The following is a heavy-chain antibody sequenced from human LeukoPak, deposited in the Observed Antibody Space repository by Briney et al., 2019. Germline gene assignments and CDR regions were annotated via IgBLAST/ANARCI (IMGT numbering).Heavy chain of an antibody. Sequence: SETLSLTCTVSGGSISSYYWSWIRQPPGKGLEWIGRIYTSGSTNYNPSLKSRVTMSVDTSKNQFSLKLSSVTAADTAVYYCARNPYYDYVWGSYRTNWFDPWGQGTLVTVSS. V-gene: IGHV4-4*07. J-gene: IGHJ5*02. CDR3: ARNPYYDYVWGSYRTNWFDP. CDR2: IYTSGST. D-gene: IGHD3-16*02. CDR1: GGSISSYY.